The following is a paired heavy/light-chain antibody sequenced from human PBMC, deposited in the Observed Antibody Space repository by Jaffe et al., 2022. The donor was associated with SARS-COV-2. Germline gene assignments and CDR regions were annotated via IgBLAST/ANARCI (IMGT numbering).Light chain of an antibody. V-gene: IGKV4-1*01. Sequence: DIVMTQSPDSLAVSLGERATINCKSSQSILYSSNTKKYLAWYQQKPGQPPKLLFYWASRRESGVPDRFSGSGSGTDFTLTITSMQAEDVAVYYCQQYYSTPYTFGQGTKLEIK. CDR3: QQYYSTPYT. J-gene: IGKJ2*01. CDR1: QSILYSSNTKKY. CDR2: WAS.
Heavy chain of an antibody. J-gene: IGHJ5*02. CDR1: GGSFSDYH. CDR3: ASDPTSAENLGGWFDP. Sequence: QVQLQQWGAGLLKPSETLSLTCAVYGGSFSDYHWNWIRQSPGKGLEWIGAIHHSGSTNYNPSLKSRVTMSIDTSRNHFSLRVYSVTAADTAVYYCASDPTSAENLGGWFDPWGQGTLVIVST. D-gene: IGHD3-10*01. V-gene: IGHV4-34*01. CDR2: IHHSGST.